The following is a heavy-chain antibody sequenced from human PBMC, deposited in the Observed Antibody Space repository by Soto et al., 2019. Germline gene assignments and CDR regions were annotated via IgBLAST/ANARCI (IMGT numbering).Heavy chain of an antibody. CDR2: IDPSDSYT. J-gene: IGHJ6*02. Sequence: GQSLKISCEGSGYSFTRYWISWVRQMPGKGLEWMGRIDPSDSYTNYSPSFQGHVTISADKSISTAYLQWSSLKASDTAMYYCARWHSSGYSEPFYGMDVWGQGTTVTVSS. D-gene: IGHD3-22*01. CDR3: ARWHSSGYSEPFYGMDV. V-gene: IGHV5-10-1*01. CDR1: GYSFTRYW.